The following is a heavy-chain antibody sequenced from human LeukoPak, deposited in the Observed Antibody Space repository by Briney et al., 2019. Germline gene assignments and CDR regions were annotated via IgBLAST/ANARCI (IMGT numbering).Heavy chain of an antibody. CDR1: GFTFRSYA. CDR3: ARERVVKGFDY. D-gene: IGHD3-22*01. V-gene: IGHV3-30-3*01. CDR2: VSYDGSGE. J-gene: IGHJ4*02. Sequence: SGGSLRLSCAGSGFTFRSYAMHWVRQAPGKGLEWVAGVSYDGSGEDYAESVKGRLTISRDNSKNTLYLQMHSLRAEDTAVYYCARERVVKGFDYWGQGTLVIVSS.